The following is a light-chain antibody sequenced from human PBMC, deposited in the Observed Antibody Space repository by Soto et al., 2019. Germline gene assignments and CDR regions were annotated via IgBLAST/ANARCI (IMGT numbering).Light chain of an antibody. CDR1: QTISSW. J-gene: IGKJ1*01. Sequence: IQMTQAPSTLSGSSGETVTITFLASQTISSWLAWYQQKPGKAPKLLIYKASTLKSGVPSRFSGSGSGTEFTLTISSLQPDDFATYYCQHYNSYSEAFGQGTKVDIK. V-gene: IGKV1-5*03. CDR2: KAS. CDR3: QHYNSYSEA.